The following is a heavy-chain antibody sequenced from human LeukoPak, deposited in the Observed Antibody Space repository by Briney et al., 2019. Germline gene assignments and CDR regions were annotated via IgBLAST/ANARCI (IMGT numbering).Heavy chain of an antibody. V-gene: IGHV1-69*13. D-gene: IGHD5-12*01. Sequence: GASVKVSCKASGDTFSSYAISWVRQAPGQGLEWMGGIIPIFGTANYAQKFQGRVTITADESTSTAYMELSSLRAEDTAVYYCARGAGGATTLYYYGMDVWGQGTTVTVSS. CDR1: GDTFSSYA. J-gene: IGHJ6*02. CDR2: IIPIFGTA. CDR3: ARGAGGATTLYYYGMDV.